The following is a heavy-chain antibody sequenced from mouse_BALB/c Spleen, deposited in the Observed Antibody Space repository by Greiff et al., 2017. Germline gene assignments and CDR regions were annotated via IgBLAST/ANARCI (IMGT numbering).Heavy chain of an antibody. CDR3: ARRLTTVVATDY. CDR1: GYTFTSYW. CDR2: INPSTGYT. Sequence: VQRVESGAELAKPGASVKMSCKASGYTFTSYWMHWVKQRPGQGLEWIGYINPSTGYTEYNQKFKDKATLTADKSSSTAYMQLSSLTSEDSAVYYCARRLTTVVATDYWGQGTTLTVSS. D-gene: IGHD1-1*01. J-gene: IGHJ2*01. V-gene: IGHV1-7*01.